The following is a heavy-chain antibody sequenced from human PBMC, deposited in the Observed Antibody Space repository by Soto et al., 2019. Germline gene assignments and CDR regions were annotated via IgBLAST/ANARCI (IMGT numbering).Heavy chain of an antibody. CDR2: IHPSGGGA. Sequence: QAQLVQSGAEVKKPGASVKVSCKASENTFSSYYLHWVRQAPGQGLEWMGMIHPSGGGATYAQKFLGRVTMTRDTSTSTVFMELSSLRSEDTAIYYCSRGGHITVLTASFDFWGQGTLVTVSS. J-gene: IGHJ4*02. D-gene: IGHD2-21*02. V-gene: IGHV1-46*03. CDR1: ENTFSSYY. CDR3: SRGGHITVLTASFDF.